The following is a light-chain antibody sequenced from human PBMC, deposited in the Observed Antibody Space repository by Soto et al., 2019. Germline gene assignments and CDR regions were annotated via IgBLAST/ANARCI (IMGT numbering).Light chain of an antibody. J-gene: IGLJ1*01. V-gene: IGLV2-14*01. CDR3: SSYTSSNTPYV. Sequence: QSVLTQPSSVSGSPGQSITISCTGSSSDVGAYNFVSWYQHHPGKAPKLILYEVTTRPPGVSSRFSGSKSGNTASLTISGLQADDEANYYCSSYTSSNTPYVFGTGTKVTVL. CDR1: SSDVGAYNF. CDR2: EVT.